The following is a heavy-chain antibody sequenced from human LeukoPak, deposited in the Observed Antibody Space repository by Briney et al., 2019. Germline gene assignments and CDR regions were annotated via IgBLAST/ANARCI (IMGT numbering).Heavy chain of an antibody. V-gene: IGHV3-21*01. CDR1: GFTFSVYS. J-gene: IGHJ5*02. Sequence: PGGSLRLSCAASGFTFSVYSMNWVRQSPGQGLEWVSSISSSSNFTFYADSVKGRFSISRDNAKDSLYLQINSLRAEDTAVYYCARAHCNNTSCYPNWFDLWGQGTLVTVSS. D-gene: IGHD2-2*01. CDR3: ARAHCNNTSCYPNWFDL. CDR2: ISSSSNFT.